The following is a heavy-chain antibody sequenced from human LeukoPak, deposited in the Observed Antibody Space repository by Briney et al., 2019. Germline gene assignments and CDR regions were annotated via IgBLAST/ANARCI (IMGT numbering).Heavy chain of an antibody. D-gene: IGHD5-12*01. CDR3: ATGYRGYDSLHDAFDI. V-gene: IGHV3-23*01. Sequence: GGSLRLSCAASGFTFSSYAMSWVRQAPGKGLEWVSAISGSGGSTYYADSVKGRFTISRDNSKNTLYMQMNSLRAEDTAVYYCATGYRGYDSLHDAFDIWGQGTMVTVSS. J-gene: IGHJ3*02. CDR1: GFTFSSYA. CDR2: ISGSGGST.